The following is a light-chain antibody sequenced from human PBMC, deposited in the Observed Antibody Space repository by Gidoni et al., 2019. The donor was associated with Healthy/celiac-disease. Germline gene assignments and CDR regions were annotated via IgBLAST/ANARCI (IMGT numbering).Light chain of an antibody. Sequence: IQMTQSPSSLSASVGDRVNITCQASQDISNYLNWYQQKPGKAPKLLIYDASNLETGVPSRFSGSGSGTDFTLTIRSLQPEDSATYYCQQYDNLLTFGPGTKVDIK. CDR1: QDISNY. V-gene: IGKV1-33*01. J-gene: IGKJ3*01. CDR3: QQYDNLLT. CDR2: DAS.